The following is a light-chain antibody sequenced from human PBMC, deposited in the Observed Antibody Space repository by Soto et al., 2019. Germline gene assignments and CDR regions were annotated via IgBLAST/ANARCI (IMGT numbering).Light chain of an antibody. CDR2: KAS. V-gene: IGKV1-5*03. Sequence: DIQMAQSPSTLSASVGDRVTITCRASQNINRWLAWYQQRPGKAPNLLIYKASSLESGVPSRLSGSGSGTEFTLTINSLQPDDLATYHCQQYKNYSWTFGQGTKVEIK. CDR3: QQYKNYSWT. J-gene: IGKJ1*01. CDR1: QNINRW.